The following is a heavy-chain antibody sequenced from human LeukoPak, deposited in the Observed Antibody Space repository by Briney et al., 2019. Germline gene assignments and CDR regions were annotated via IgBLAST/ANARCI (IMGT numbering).Heavy chain of an antibody. J-gene: IGHJ4*02. V-gene: IGHV3-23*01. CDR2: ISGSGGST. Sequence: GGSLRLSCAASGFTFSSYGMSWVRQAPGKGLEWVSAISGSGGSTYYADSVKGRFTISRDNSKNTLYLDMNNVRVEDTAVYFCGRDDAPVYNYGIQYWGQGTLVTVSS. CDR3: GRDDAPVYNYGIQY. D-gene: IGHD5/OR15-5a*01. CDR1: GFTFSSYG.